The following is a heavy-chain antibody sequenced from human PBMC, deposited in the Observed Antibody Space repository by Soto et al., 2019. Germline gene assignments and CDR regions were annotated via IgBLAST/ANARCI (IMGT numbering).Heavy chain of an antibody. CDR3: AREYGKYYYDSSGYPDY. Sequence: GGSLRLSCAASGFTFSSYWMSWVRQAPGKGLEWVANIKQDGSEKYYVDSVKGRFTISRDNAKNSLYLQMNSLRAEDTAVYYCAREYGKYYYDSSGYPDYWGQGTLVTV. V-gene: IGHV3-7*03. D-gene: IGHD3-22*01. J-gene: IGHJ4*02. CDR2: IKQDGSEK. CDR1: GFTFSSYW.